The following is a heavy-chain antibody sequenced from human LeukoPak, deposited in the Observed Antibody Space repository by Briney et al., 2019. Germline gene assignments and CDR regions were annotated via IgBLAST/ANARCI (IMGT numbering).Heavy chain of an antibody. CDR3: ASLKNYYDSSGYLVTDAFDI. CDR2: IVVGSGNT. CDR1: GFTFTSSA. D-gene: IGHD3-22*01. Sequence: ASVKVSCKASGFTFTSSAMQWVRQARGQRLEWIGWIVVGSGNTNYAQKLQGRVTMTTDTSTSTAYMELRSLKSDDTAVYYCASLKNYYDSSGYLVTDAFDIWGQGTMVTVSS. V-gene: IGHV1-58*02. J-gene: IGHJ3*02.